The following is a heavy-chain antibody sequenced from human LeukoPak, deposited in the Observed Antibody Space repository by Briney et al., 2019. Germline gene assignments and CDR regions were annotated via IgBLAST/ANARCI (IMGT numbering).Heavy chain of an antibody. Sequence: GESLKISCKGSGYSFTNYWIGWVCQMPGKGLEWMGIIYPGDSDTRYSPSFQGQVTISADKSISTAYLQWSSLKASDTAMYYCARREYSGYEVIDYWGQGTLVTVSS. D-gene: IGHD5-12*01. V-gene: IGHV5-51*01. J-gene: IGHJ4*02. CDR2: IYPGDSDT. CDR3: ARREYSGYEVIDY. CDR1: GYSFTNYW.